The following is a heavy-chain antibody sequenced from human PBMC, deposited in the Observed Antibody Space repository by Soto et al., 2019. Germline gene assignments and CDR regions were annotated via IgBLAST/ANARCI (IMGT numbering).Heavy chain of an antibody. D-gene: IGHD4-17*01. J-gene: IGHJ3*01. Sequence: RLSCAASGFTVSSRYMSWVRQTPGRGLEWVSILYASDSTFYADSVEGRFTISRDNSKNTVYLQLNSLRAEDTAVYYCATTVTRLIAFDVWGQGTMVTVSS. CDR2: LYASDST. V-gene: IGHV3-53*01. CDR1: GFTVSSRY. CDR3: ATTVTRLIAFDV.